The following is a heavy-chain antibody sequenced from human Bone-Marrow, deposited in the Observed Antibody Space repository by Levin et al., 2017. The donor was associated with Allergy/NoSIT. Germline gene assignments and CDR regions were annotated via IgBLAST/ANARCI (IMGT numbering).Heavy chain of an antibody. Sequence: SETLSLTCTVSDGSIGSYYWSWIRQSAGKGLEWIGRSHISGGTNYNPSLKSRVTLSLDTSQNQFSLKVTSVTAADTAVYYCARGQGSTGYNYFAYWGQGFPVTVSS. CDR2: SHISGGT. D-gene: IGHD3-9*01. J-gene: IGHJ4*02. CDR1: DGSIGSYY. CDR3: ARGQGSTGYNYFAY. V-gene: IGHV4-4*07.